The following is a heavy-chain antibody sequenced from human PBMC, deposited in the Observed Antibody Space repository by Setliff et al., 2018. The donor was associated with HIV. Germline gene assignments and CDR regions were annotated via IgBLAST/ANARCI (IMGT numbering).Heavy chain of an antibody. V-gene: IGHV3-48*03. CDR1: GLIFSSYE. J-gene: IGHJ4*02. D-gene: IGHD3-16*01. CDR2: IGGHGSII. CDR3: AAVPWGHSSLIIDH. Sequence: QPGGSLRLSCAASGLIFSSYEMNWVRQAPGKGLEWISFIGGHGSIIHYADSVKGRFTISRDNAKNSVYLQMHSLRVEDTAVYYCAAVPWGHSSLIIDHWGQGTPVTVSS.